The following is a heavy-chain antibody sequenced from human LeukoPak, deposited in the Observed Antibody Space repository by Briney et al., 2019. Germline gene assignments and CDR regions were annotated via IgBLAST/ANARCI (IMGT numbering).Heavy chain of an antibody. CDR1: GYSISSGYY. V-gene: IGHV4-38-2*02. D-gene: IGHD6-6*01. CDR3: ARGRYSSSSRYYYYYYMDV. J-gene: IGHJ6*03. Sequence: SETLSHTCTVSGYSISSGYYWGWIRQPPGKGLEWIGSIYYSGSTYYNPSLKSRVTISVDTSKNQFSLKLSSVTAADTAVYYCARGRYSSSSRYYYYYYMDVWGKGTTVTVSS. CDR2: IYYSGST.